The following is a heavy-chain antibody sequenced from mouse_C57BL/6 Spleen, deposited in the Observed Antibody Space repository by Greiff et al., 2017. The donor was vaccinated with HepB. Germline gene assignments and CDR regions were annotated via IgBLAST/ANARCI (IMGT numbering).Heavy chain of an antibody. CDR3: ARKGFYYDYVFAY. CDR2: IDPSDSYT. V-gene: IGHV1-69*01. J-gene: IGHJ3*01. Sequence: QVQLQQPGAELVMPGASVKLSCKASGYTFTSYWMHWVKQRPGQGLEWIGEIDPSDSYTNYNQKFKGKSTLTVDKSSSTAYMQLSSLTSEDSAVYYCARKGFYYDYVFAYWGQGTLVTVSA. CDR1: GYTFTSYW. D-gene: IGHD2-4*01.